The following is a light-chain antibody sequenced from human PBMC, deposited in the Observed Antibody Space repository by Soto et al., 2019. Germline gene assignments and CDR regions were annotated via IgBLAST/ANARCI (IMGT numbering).Light chain of an antibody. V-gene: IGLV2-14*01. CDR2: QVT. CDR1: TRDIAGYNY. CDR3: TSFSSSTSLYV. Sequence: PASVSGSLGQSITISCTGTTRDIAGYNYISWYQQLPGKAPKLMIYQVTIRPSGISNRFSGSKSGNTASLTISGLQAEDEADYYCTSFSSSTSLYVFGTGTKVTV. J-gene: IGLJ1*01.